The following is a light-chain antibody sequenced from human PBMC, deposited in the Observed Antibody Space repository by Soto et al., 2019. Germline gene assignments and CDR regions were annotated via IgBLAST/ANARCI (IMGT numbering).Light chain of an antibody. CDR3: QSYDSSLSGWV. CDR1: SNIGAGYD. J-gene: IGLJ3*02. CDR2: GNS. V-gene: IGLV1-40*01. Sequence: QSVLTQPPSVSGAPGQRVTISCTGSSNIGAGYDVHRYQQLPGTAPKLLIYGNSNRPSGVPDRFSGSKSGTSASLAITGLQAEDEANYYCQSYDSSLSGWVFGGGTKLTVL.